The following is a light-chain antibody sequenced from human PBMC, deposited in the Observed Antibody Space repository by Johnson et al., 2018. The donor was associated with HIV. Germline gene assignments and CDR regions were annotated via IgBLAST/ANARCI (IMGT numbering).Light chain of an antibody. V-gene: IGLV1-51*01. Sequence: QSVLTQPPSVSAAPGQKVTISCSGSYSNIGNNYVSWYQQVPGTAPKLLIYDNDKRPSGIPARFSASKSGTSATLGITGLQTGDEADYYCGTWDSSLSAGVFGAGTKVTVL. CDR3: GTWDSSLSAGV. J-gene: IGLJ1*01. CDR2: DND. CDR1: YSNIGNNY.